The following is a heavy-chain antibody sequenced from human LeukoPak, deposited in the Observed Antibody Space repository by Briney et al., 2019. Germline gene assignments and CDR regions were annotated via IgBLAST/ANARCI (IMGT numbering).Heavy chain of an antibody. CDR1: GYTFTSYD. CDR3: ARVSPRPGEKRIAAAGTRLLLGY. CDR2: MNPNSGNT. Sequence: GASVKVSCKASGYTFTSYDINWVRQATGQGLEWMGWMNPNSGNTGYAQKFQGRVTITRNTSISTAYMELSSLRSEDTAVYYCARVSPRPGEKRIAAAGTRLLLGYWGQGTLVTVSS. J-gene: IGHJ4*02. D-gene: IGHD6-13*01. V-gene: IGHV1-8*03.